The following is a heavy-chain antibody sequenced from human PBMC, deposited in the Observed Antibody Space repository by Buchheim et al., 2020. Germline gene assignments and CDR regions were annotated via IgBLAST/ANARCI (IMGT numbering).Heavy chain of an antibody. V-gene: IGHV4-61*01. D-gene: IGHD6-19*01. J-gene: IGHJ4*02. CDR2: IYHSGGT. CDR3: ARGQPYSSGWYVLKY. Sequence: QVQLQESGPGLVKPSETLSLTCTVSGGSVSSGNYYWSWIRQPPGKGLEWIGYIYHSGGTYYNPSLKSRVTISVNTPKNQFSLKLSSVTAADTAVYYCARGQPYSSGWYVLKYWGQGTL. CDR1: GGSVSSGNYY.